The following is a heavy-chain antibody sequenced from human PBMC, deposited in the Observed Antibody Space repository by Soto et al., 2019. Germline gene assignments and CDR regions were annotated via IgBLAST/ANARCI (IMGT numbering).Heavy chain of an antibody. CDR2: IYNSGIT. CDR1: GGSISSGDYS. J-gene: IGHJ4*02. Sequence: PSETLSLTCTVSGGSISSGDYSWSWVRQSPGKGLEWIGHIYNSGITYYNPSLKSQVVISIDTSRNQFSLRLNSVTAADLAVYYCARDLRYFDWLFDYWGQGTLVTVSS. CDR3: ARDLRYFDWLFDY. V-gene: IGHV4-30-4*01. D-gene: IGHD3-9*01.